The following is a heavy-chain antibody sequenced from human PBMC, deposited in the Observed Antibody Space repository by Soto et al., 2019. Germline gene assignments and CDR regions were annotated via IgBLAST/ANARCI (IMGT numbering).Heavy chain of an antibody. Sequence: ASVKVSCKASGYTFSTYYMHWVRQAPGQGYEWMGIINPSGGSTTYAQKFQGRVTMTRDTSTTTVYMELSSLRSEDTAVYYCARGVAGPLHWFDPWGQGTLVTVPS. CDR2: INPSGGST. J-gene: IGHJ5*02. V-gene: IGHV1-46*01. D-gene: IGHD6-19*01. CDR3: ARGVAGPLHWFDP. CDR1: GYTFSTYY.